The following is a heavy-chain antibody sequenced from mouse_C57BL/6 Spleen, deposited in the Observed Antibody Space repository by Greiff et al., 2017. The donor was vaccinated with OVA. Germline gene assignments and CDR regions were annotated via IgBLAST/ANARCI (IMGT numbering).Heavy chain of an antibody. J-gene: IGHJ2*01. Sequence: EVMLVESGGGLVKPGGSLKLSCAASGFTFSSYTMSWVRQTPEKRLEWVATISGGGGNTYYPDSVKGRFTISRDNAKNTLYLQMSSLRSEDTALYYCARGGDSIDYWGQGTTLTVSS. D-gene: IGHD2-5*01. CDR2: ISGGGGNT. CDR3: ARGGDSIDY. CDR1: GFTFSSYT. V-gene: IGHV5-9*01.